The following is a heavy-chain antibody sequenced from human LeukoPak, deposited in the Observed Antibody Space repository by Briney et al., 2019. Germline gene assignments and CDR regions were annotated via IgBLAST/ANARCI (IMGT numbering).Heavy chain of an antibody. Sequence: SETLSLTCTVSGGSISSSSYYRGWIRQPPGKGLEWIGNIYYSGSTYYNPSLKSRVTISVDTSKNQFSLKLSSVTAADTAVYYCARVTLAGTPDYFDYWGQGTLVTVSS. D-gene: IGHD6-13*01. CDR2: IYYSGST. J-gene: IGHJ4*02. CDR3: ARVTLAGTPDYFDY. CDR1: GGSISSSSYY. V-gene: IGHV4-39*01.